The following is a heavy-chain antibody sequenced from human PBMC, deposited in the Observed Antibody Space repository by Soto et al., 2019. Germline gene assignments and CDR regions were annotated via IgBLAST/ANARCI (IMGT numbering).Heavy chain of an antibody. J-gene: IGHJ4*02. CDR1: GFTFSSCA. V-gene: IGHV3-23*01. CDR2: ISGSGGST. CDR3: AKGSRGGYCSRTSCPGFDY. Sequence: EVQLLESGGGLVQPGGSLRLSCAASGFTFSSCAMSWVRQSPGKGLEWVSAISGSGGSTYYSDSVKGRFTITRDNSKNTVYLQMNSLRAEDTAVYYCAKGSRGGYCSRTSCPGFDYWGQGTLVTVSS. D-gene: IGHD2-2*01.